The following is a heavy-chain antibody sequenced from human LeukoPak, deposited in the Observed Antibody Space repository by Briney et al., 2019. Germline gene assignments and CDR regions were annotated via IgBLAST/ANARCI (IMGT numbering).Heavy chain of an antibody. Sequence: SETLSLTCAVYGGSFSGYYWSWIRQPPGKGLEWIGEINHSGSTNYNPSLKSRVTISVDTSKNQFSLKLSSVTAADTAVYYCARGSGRVTTSAYYYYMDVWGKGTTVTVSS. CDR2: INHSGST. CDR3: ARGSGRVTTSAYYYYMDV. J-gene: IGHJ6*03. CDR1: GGSFSGYY. D-gene: IGHD4-17*01. V-gene: IGHV4-34*01.